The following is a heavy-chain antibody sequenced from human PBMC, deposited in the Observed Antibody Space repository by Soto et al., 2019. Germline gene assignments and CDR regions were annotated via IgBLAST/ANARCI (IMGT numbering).Heavy chain of an antibody. Sequence: QVQLQESGPGLVKPSQTLSLTCTVSGGSISSGGYYWSWIRQHPGKGLEWIGYIYYSGSTYYNPSLQRRVTMSVDTSKNQFSRKLSSVTAADTAVYYCARGGRRSPGMDVWGQGTTVTVSS. CDR3: ARGGRRSPGMDV. V-gene: IGHV4-31*03. CDR2: IYYSGST. J-gene: IGHJ6*02. CDR1: GGSISSGGYY.